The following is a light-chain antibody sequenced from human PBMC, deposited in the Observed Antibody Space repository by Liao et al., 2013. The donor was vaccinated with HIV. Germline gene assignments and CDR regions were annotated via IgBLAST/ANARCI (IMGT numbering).Light chain of an antibody. CDR3: QVWDSSSDHRV. V-gene: IGLV3-21*04. CDR1: NIGSKS. Sequence: SYELTQSPSVSVAPGKTATITCGGNNIGSKSVHWYQQKSGQAPVVVISSDGDRPSGIPDRFSGSNSGSTATLTISRVEAGDEADYYCQVWDSSSDHRVFGGGTKLTVL. J-gene: IGLJ3*02. CDR2: SDG.